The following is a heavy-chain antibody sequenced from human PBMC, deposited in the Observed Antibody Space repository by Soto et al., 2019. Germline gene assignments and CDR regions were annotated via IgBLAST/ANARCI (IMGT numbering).Heavy chain of an antibody. V-gene: IGHV1-18*01. D-gene: IGHD4-17*01. Sequence: ASVKVSCKASGYTFTSYGISWVRQAPGQGLEWMGWISAYNGNTNYAQKLQGRVTMTTDTSTSTAYMELRSLRSDDTAVYYCARVAAVNRNYYYYMDVWGKGTTVTVSS. CDR2: ISAYNGNT. CDR1: GYTFTSYG. CDR3: ARVAAVNRNYYYYMDV. J-gene: IGHJ6*03.